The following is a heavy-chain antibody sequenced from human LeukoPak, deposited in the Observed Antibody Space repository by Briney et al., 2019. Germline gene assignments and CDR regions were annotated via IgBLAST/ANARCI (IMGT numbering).Heavy chain of an antibody. J-gene: IGHJ4*02. V-gene: IGHV3-74*01. CDR2: INSDGSST. CDR1: GFTFSSYW. Sequence: GGSLRLSCPASGFTFSSYWMHWVRQAPGKGLVRVSRINSDGSSTSYADSVKGRFTISRDNAKNTLYLQMNSLRAEDTAVYYCARDGTGYSGYDPPNDYWGQGTLVTVSS. CDR3: ARDGTGYSGYDPPNDY. D-gene: IGHD5-12*01.